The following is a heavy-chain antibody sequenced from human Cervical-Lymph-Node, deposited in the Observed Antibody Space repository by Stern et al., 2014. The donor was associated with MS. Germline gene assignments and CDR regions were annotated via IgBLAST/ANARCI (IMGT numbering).Heavy chain of an antibody. Sequence: QVQLVQSGAEVENPGASVKVSCKASGYTFTGYYVHWVRQAPGQGLEWMGWINPSSGGTNYAQKFQGWVTMTRDTSISTAYMELSRLKSDDTAVYYCARAGPSYGLGGPYWYFDLWGRGTLVTVSS. D-gene: IGHD1-26*01. V-gene: IGHV1-2*04. J-gene: IGHJ2*01. CDR1: GYTFTGYY. CDR3: ARAGPSYGLGGPYWYFDL. CDR2: INPSSGGT.